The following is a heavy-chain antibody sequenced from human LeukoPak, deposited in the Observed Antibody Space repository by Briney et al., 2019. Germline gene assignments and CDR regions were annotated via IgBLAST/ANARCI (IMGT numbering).Heavy chain of an antibody. CDR2: INPNSGGT. CDR1: GYTFTSYY. D-gene: IGHD3-22*01. J-gene: IGHJ4*02. CDR3: ARDYYDSSGYYYMGMGFDY. V-gene: IGHV1-2*02. Sequence: ASVKVSCKASGYTFTSYYMHWVRQAPGQGLEWMGWINPNSGGTNYAQKFQGRVTMTRDTSISTAYMELSRLRSDDTAVYYCARDYYDSSGYYYMGMGFDYWGQGTLVTVA.